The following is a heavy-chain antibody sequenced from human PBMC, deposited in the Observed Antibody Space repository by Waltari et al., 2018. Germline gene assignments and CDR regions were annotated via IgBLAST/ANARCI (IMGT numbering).Heavy chain of an antibody. CDR2: IYTSGST. D-gene: IGHD5-12*01. V-gene: IGHV4-61*02. Sequence: QVQLQESGPGLVKPSQTLSLTCTVSGGSISSGSYYWSWIRQPAGKGLEWIGRIYTSGSTNYNPSLKSRVTISVDTSKNQFSLKLSSVTAADTAVYYCAREMATIRRIDYWGQGTLVTVSS. CDR3: AREMATIRRIDY. CDR1: GGSISSGSYY. J-gene: IGHJ4*02.